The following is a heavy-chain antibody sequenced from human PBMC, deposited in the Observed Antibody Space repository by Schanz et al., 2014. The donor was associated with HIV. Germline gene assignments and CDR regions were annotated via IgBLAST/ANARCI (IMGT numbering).Heavy chain of an antibody. CDR2: ISSSSSYI. J-gene: IGHJ5*02. D-gene: IGHD3-9*01. Sequence: EVQLVESGGGLVKPGGSLRLSCAASGFTFSSYSMNWVRQAPGKGLEWVSSISSSSSYIYYADSVKGRFTISRDNAKNSLYLQMNSLRAEDTAVYYCAKDSTYDILAGYYKGGNWFDPWGQGTLVTVSS. CDR1: GFTFSSYS. V-gene: IGHV3-21*01. CDR3: AKDSTYDILAGYYKGGNWFDP.